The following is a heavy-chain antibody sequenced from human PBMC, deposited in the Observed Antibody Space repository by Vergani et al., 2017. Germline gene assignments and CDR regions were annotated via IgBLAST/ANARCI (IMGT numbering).Heavy chain of an antibody. V-gene: IGHV3-30-3*01. J-gene: IGHJ4*02. Sequence: QVQLVESGGGVVQPGRSLRLSCAASGFTFSSYAMHWVRQAPGKGLERVAVISYDGSNKYYADSVKGRFTISRDNSKNTLYLQMNSLRAEDTAVYYCARDWGPWDIVVVGNYWGQGTLVTVSS. CDR1: GFTFSSYA. CDR3: ARDWGPWDIVVVGNY. D-gene: IGHD2-2*01. CDR2: ISYDGSNK.